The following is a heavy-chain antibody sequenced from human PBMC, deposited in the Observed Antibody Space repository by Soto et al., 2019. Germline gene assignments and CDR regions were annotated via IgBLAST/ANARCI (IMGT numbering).Heavy chain of an antibody. J-gene: IGHJ4*02. V-gene: IGHV3-23*01. Sequence: PGGSLRLSCAASGFTLSSYARSWVRQDPGKGLEWVSAISGGGGGTYYADSVKGRFTISRDNSRNTLHLQMSSLRAEDTAVYYCAKIPPGYSYGYFYFDYWGQGTLVTVSS. D-gene: IGHD5-18*01. CDR3: AKIPPGYSYGYFYFDY. CDR1: GFTLSSYA. CDR2: ISGGGGGT.